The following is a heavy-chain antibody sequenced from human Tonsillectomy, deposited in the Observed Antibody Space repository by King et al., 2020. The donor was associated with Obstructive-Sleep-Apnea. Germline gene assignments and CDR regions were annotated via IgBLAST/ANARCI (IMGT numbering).Heavy chain of an antibody. CDR2: IKQDGSEK. V-gene: IGHV3-7*03. Sequence: QLVQSGGGLVQPGGSLRLSCAASGFTFSCYWMSWVRQAPGKGLEWVANIKQDGSEKYYVDSVEGRCTIARDNAKTSLYLQMNSLRAADTAVYYCAREMVGYSGDPTYYFDYWGQGTLVTVSS. CDR3: AREMVGYSGDPTYYFDY. D-gene: IGHD5-12*01. J-gene: IGHJ4*02. CDR1: GFTFSCYW.